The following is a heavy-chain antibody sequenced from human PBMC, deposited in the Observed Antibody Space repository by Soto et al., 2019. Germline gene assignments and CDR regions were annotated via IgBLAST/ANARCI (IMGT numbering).Heavy chain of an antibody. CDR3: AKDRGYDSSEYYFDY. D-gene: IGHD3-22*01. V-gene: IGHV3-30*18. J-gene: IGHJ4*02. CDR1: GFTFSSYG. CDR2: ISYDGSNK. Sequence: QVQLVESGGGVVQPGRSLRLSCAASGFTFSSYGMHWVRQAPGKGLEWVAVISYDGSNKYYADSVKGRFTISRDNSKNTLYLQMYSLRAEDTAVYYCAKDRGYDSSEYYFDYWGQGTLVTVSS.